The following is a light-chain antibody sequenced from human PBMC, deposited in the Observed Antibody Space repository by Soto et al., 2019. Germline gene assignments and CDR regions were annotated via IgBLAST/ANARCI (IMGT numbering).Light chain of an antibody. Sequence: SYDLTQPPSGSVAPGRTARITRGGNNIGGKRRQWYQQKPGQAAVLVVYDDGDRPSGIPERFSGSNSGNTATLTISRVEAGDEADYYCQVWDNNYDPYVFGTGTQVTVL. CDR1: NIGGKR. CDR2: DDG. V-gene: IGLV3-21*02. J-gene: IGLJ1*01. CDR3: QVWDNNYDPYV.